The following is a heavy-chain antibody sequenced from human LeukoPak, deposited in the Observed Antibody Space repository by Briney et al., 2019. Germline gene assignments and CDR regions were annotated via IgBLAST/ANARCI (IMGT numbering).Heavy chain of an antibody. J-gene: IGHJ6*02. Sequence: SQTLSLTCTASGGSISSGGYSWSWIRQPPGKGLEWIGYIYYSGSTNYNPSLKCRVTISVDTSKNQFSLKLSSVTAADTAVYYCARDLVSEMATDYYYYYGMDVWGQGTTVTVSS. CDR1: GGSISSGGYS. V-gene: IGHV4-61*08. CDR2: IYYSGST. CDR3: ARDLVSEMATDYYYYYGMDV. D-gene: IGHD5-24*01.